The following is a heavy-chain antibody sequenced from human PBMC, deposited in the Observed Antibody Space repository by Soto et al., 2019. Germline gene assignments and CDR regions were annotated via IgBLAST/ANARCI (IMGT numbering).Heavy chain of an antibody. CDR3: ASQLESTTYFDY. Sequence: LQLQESGPGLVKPSETLSLTCTVSGGSISNSDYFWAWMRQPPGKGLEWVGTISHTGSPRYNPSLKSRVTISVDTSKNQFSLRRPSVTAADTAVCYCASQLESTTYFDYWGRGTLVTVSS. CDR2: ISHTGSP. J-gene: IGHJ4*02. V-gene: IGHV4-39*01. D-gene: IGHD1-1*01. CDR1: GGSISNSDYF.